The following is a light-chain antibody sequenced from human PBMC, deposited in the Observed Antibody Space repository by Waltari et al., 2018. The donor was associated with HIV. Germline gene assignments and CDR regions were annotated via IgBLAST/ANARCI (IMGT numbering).Light chain of an antibody. Sequence: QSGLTLTPAVSGIPGPRRTVPCSGNTPNLRRNCSSWYQQLPVTAPSLLIYRNPQRPSGVGDRFSGSRSGASASLGIIGLRVEDEADYYCASWDDRLNGHVFGGGTTVSVL. V-gene: IGLV1-47*01. CDR1: TPNLRRNC. J-gene: IGLJ1*01. CDR2: RNP. CDR3: ASWDDRLNGHV.